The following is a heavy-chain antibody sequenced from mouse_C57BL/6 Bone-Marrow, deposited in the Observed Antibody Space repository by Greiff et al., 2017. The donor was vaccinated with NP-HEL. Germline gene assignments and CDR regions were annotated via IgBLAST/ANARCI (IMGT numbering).Heavy chain of an antibody. CDR1: GYTFTSYW. CDR2: IYPGNSDT. CDR3: TRYYDYDGGAWFAY. D-gene: IGHD2-4*01. J-gene: IGHJ3*01. Sequence: EVMLVESGTVLARPGASVKMSCKTSGYTFTSYWMHWVKQRPGQGLEWIGAIYPGNSDTSYNQKFKGKAKLTAVTSASTAYMELSSLTNEDSAVYYCTRYYDYDGGAWFAYWGQGTLVTVSA. V-gene: IGHV1-5*01.